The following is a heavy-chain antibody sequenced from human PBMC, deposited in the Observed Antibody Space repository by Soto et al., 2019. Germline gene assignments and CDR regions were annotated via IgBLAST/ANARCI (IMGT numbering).Heavy chain of an antibody. CDR1: GFTFSGFA. J-gene: IGHJ4*02. D-gene: IGHD3-16*02. Sequence: GGSRRLSFAASGFTFSGFARSWFRQAPGRGLEWVSAISGSGGSTYYADSVKGRFTISRDNSKNTMYLQMNSLRAEDTAVYYCAKDYMITFGGVIALFDYWGQGTLVTVSS. CDR3: AKDYMITFGGVIALFDY. CDR2: ISGSGGST. V-gene: IGHV3-23*01.